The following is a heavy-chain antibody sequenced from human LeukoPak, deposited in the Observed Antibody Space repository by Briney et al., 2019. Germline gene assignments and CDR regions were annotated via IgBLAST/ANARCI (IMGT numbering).Heavy chain of an antibody. D-gene: IGHD2-21*01. CDR3: CGDFGY. J-gene: IGHJ4*02. Sequence: GRSLRLSCAASGHTFSSYGMNWVPQAPDKGLEWVAFIPYDGDNGYYADSVKGRFTISRDNSRNTLYVQMNSLRGEDTAVYYCCGDFGYWGQGTLVTVSS. V-gene: IGHV3-30*02. CDR2: IPYDGDNG. CDR1: GHTFSSYG.